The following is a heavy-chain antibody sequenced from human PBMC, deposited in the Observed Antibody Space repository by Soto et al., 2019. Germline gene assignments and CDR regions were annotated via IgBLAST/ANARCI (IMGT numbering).Heavy chain of an antibody. CDR2: IYYSGST. CDR3: ARDGSQWLGYYFDY. D-gene: IGHD6-19*01. V-gene: IGHV4-59*01. CDR1: GGSICSYY. J-gene: IGHJ4*02. Sequence: SETLSLTCTVSGGSICSYYWSWIRQPPGKGLEWIGYIYYSGSTNYNPSLKSRVTISVDTSKNQFSLKLSSVTAADTAVYYCARDGSQWLGYYFDYWGQGTLVTVSS.